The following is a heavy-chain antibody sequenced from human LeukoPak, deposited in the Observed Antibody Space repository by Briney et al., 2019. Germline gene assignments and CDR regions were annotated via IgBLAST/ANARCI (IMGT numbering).Heavy chain of an antibody. V-gene: IGHV4-34*01. CDR2: INHSGST. D-gene: IGHD2-15*01. CDR3: ARGPDIVVVVAAIDY. J-gene: IGHJ4*02. Sequence: TSETLSLTCAVYGGSFSGYHWSWIRQPPGKGLEWIGEINHSGSTNYNPSLKSRVTISVDTSKNQFSLKLSSVTAADTAVYYCARGPDIVVVVAAIDYWGQGTLVTVSS. CDR1: GGSFSGYH.